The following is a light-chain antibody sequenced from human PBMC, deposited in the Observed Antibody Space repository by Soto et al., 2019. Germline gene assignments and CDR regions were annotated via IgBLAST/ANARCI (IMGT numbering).Light chain of an antibody. CDR3: QQYDTSPWT. CDR1: QSVSSSY. J-gene: IGKJ1*01. Sequence: EIVLTQSPRTLSLSPGERATLSCRASQSVSSSYLAWYQQKPGQAPRLLIYGASSRATGIPDRFRGSGSGTDFTLTISRLEPEDFAVYSCQQYDTSPWTLGRGTKVDIK. V-gene: IGKV3-20*01. CDR2: GAS.